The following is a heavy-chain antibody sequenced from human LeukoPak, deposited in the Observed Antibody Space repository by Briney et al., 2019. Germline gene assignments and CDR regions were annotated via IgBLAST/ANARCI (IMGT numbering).Heavy chain of an antibody. Sequence: GGSLRLSCAASGFTFSSYSMNWVRQAPGKGLDWVSSISSSSSYIYYADSVKGRFTISRDNAKNSLYLQMNSLRAEDTAVYYCARDRFVDTAMVPGPYNWFDPWGQGTLVTVSS. V-gene: IGHV3-21*01. J-gene: IGHJ5*02. CDR1: GFTFSSYS. D-gene: IGHD5-18*01. CDR3: ARDRFVDTAMVPGPYNWFDP. CDR2: ISSSSSYI.